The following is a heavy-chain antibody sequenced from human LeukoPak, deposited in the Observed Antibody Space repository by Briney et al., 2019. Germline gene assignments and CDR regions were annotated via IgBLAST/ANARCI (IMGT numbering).Heavy chain of an antibody. V-gene: IGHV3-49*03. Sequence: GGSLRLSCTTSEFTFADYAMSWFRQAPGKGLEWVGFIRSKAYGGTTESAASVKGRFTISRDDSKSIAYLQMNSLKTEDTAVYYCTRGLRYFDWLGDYWGQGTLVTVSS. J-gene: IGHJ4*02. CDR2: IRSKAYGGTT. CDR1: EFTFADYA. CDR3: TRGLRYFDWLGDY. D-gene: IGHD3-9*01.